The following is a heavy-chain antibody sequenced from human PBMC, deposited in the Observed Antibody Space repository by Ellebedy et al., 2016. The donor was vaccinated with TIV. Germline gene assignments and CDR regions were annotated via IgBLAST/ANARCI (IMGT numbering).Heavy chain of an antibody. D-gene: IGHD2-8*01. CDR2: ISDSKLFT. Sequence: PGGSLRLSCVASGFTFSSSSMNRVRQAPGKGLEWISYISDSKLFTYYRDAVKGRFIISRDNAKNSLYLQMNSLRDEDTAVYYCARGPLYDHDDHDGVCDIWGQGTVVTVSS. J-gene: IGHJ3*02. CDR1: GFTFSSSS. V-gene: IGHV3-48*02. CDR3: ARGPLYDHDDHDGVCDI.